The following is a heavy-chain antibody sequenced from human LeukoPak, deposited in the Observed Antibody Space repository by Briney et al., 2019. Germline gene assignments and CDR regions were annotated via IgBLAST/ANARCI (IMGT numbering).Heavy chain of an antibody. Sequence: SETLSLTCPVSGGSITSYYWNWLRQPPGKGLEWIGYFYYTGSDNYNPSLKSRVTISADTSKNQFSLELSSVTAADTAVYFCVRGYCSGRTCYHFDYWGQGTLVTVSS. D-gene: IGHD2-15*01. J-gene: IGHJ4*02. CDR3: VRGYCSGRTCYHFDY. CDR2: FYYTGSD. CDR1: GGSITSYY. V-gene: IGHV4-59*01.